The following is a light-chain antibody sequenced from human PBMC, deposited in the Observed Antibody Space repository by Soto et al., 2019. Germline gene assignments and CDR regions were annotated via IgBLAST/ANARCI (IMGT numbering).Light chain of an antibody. CDR2: KTS. CDR1: QSISIW. CDR3: QHYNDYSWT. V-gene: IGKV1-5*03. Sequence: DIHMTQSPSTLSASVGDRVTITCRASQSISIWVAWYQQKPGKAPNLLIYKTSSLETGVPSRFSGSGSGTEFTLTISSLQPDDFATYLCQHYNDYSWTFGQGTKVEVK. J-gene: IGKJ1*01.